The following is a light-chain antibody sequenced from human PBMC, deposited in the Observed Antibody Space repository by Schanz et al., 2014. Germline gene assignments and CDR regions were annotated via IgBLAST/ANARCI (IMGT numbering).Light chain of an antibody. Sequence: DIQMTQSPSSLSAFVGDRITLTCRASQGIRNNLAWHQQKPGQAPKLLIYSASTLQSGVPSRFSGSGSGTDFTLTISGLQPEDVATYYCQKYDSAPPTFGPGTKVELK. CDR1: QGIRNN. CDR3: QKYDSAPPT. CDR2: SAS. J-gene: IGKJ1*01. V-gene: IGKV1-27*01.